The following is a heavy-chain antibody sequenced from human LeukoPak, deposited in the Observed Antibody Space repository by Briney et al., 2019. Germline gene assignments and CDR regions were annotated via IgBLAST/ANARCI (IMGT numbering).Heavy chain of an antibody. CDR3: ARVGHGVRGVIRRYYYYYMDV. CDR2: IKQDGSEK. D-gene: IGHD3-10*01. J-gene: IGHJ6*03. V-gene: IGHV3-7*01. Sequence: GGSLRLSCAASGFTFSSYWVSWVRQAPGKGLEWVANIKQDGSEKYYVDSVKGRFTISRDNAKNSLYLQMNSLRAEDTAVYYCARVGHGVRGVIRRYYYYYMDVWGKGTTVTISS. CDR1: GFTFSSYW.